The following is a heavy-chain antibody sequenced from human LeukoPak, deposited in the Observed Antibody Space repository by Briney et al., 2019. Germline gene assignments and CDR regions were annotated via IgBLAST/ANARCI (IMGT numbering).Heavy chain of an antibody. Sequence: PGGSLRLSCAASGFTFSDYSMKWVRQAPGKGLEWVSYIGSSGSTIYYADSVKGRFTISRDNAKHSLYLQMTSLRDENTAVYYCARDYYGLDYWGQGTLVTVSS. CDR1: GFTFSDYS. CDR2: IGSSGSTI. V-gene: IGHV3-48*02. J-gene: IGHJ4*02. D-gene: IGHD1-26*01. CDR3: ARDYYGLDY.